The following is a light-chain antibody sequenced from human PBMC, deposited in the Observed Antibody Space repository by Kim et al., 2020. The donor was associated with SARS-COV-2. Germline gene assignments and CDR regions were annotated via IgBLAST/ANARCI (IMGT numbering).Light chain of an antibody. CDR2: KAS. V-gene: IGKV1-5*03. J-gene: IGKJ1*01. Sequence: ASVGDRVTSSCRASQTISNWLAWYQQKSGKAPKLLIYKASSLESGVPSRFSGSGSGTEFTLTISSLQPDDFATYYCQQYNGYSRTFGQGTKVDIK. CDR1: QTISNW. CDR3: QQYNGYSRT.